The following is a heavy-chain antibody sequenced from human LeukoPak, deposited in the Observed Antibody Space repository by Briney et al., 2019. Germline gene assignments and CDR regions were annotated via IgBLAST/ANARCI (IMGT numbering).Heavy chain of an antibody. CDR1: GFTFSSYA. J-gene: IGHJ4*02. V-gene: IGHV3-23*01. D-gene: IGHD3-10*01. Sequence: PGGSLRLSCAASGFTFSSYAMSWVRQAPGKGLEWVSANSGSGGSTYYADSVKGRFTISRDNSKNTLYLQMNSLRAEDTAVYYCAKSVVRGVTLPDYWGQGTLVTVSS. CDR3: AKSVVRGVTLPDY. CDR2: NSGSGGST.